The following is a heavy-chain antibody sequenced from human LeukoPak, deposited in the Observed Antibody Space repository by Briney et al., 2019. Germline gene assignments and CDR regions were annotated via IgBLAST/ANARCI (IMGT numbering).Heavy chain of an antibody. V-gene: IGHV3-23*01. CDR3: ARDWYYYDSSGYAEQFDY. J-gene: IGHJ4*02. CDR2: MSGSGDKI. CDR1: GFTFSTFS. Sequence: GGSLRLSCAASGFTFSTFSLSWVRQAAGKGLEWVSGMSGSGDKIFYADSVKGRFTISRDNAKNSLYLQMNSLRAEDTAVYYCARDWYYYDSSGYAEQFDYWGQGTLVTVSS. D-gene: IGHD3-22*01.